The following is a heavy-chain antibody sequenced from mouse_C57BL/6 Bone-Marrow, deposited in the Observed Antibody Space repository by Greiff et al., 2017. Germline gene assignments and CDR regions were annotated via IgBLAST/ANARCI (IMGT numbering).Heavy chain of an antibody. CDR2: IYPRSGNT. D-gene: IGHD2-3*01. Sequence: VQLQQSGAELARPGASVKLSCKASGYTFTSYGISWVKQRTGQGLEWIGEIYPRSGNTYYNEKFKGKATLTADKSSSTAYMELRSLTSEDSAVYFCARYMNGYYVNAMDYWGQETSVTDSS. CDR3: ARYMNGYYVNAMDY. J-gene: IGHJ4*01. CDR1: GYTFTSYG. V-gene: IGHV1-81*01.